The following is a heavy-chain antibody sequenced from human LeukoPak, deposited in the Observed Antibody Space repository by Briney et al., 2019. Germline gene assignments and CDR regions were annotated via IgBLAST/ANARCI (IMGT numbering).Heavy chain of an antibody. CDR2: IDPSDSYS. Sequence: GESLRISCADSGQNLRTHYINWLRQMPGKGLEWMGRIDPSDSYSDYSPSFPGHVTMTADKSTNTAYLQWNSLKTSDTAIYYCARRPAGVLADTDFLESWGQGTLVIVSS. CDR1: GQNLRTHY. CDR3: ARRPAGVLADTDFLES. D-gene: IGHD3-16*01. V-gene: IGHV5-10-1*01. J-gene: IGHJ4*02.